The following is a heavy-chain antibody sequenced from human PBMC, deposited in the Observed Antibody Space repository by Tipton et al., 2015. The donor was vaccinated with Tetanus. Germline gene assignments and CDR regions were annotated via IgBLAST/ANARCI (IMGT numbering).Heavy chain of an antibody. CDR1: GFTFSGSP. CDR3: ARYLFAYGMDV. CDR2: IRTRPNNYAT. V-gene: IGHV3-73*01. J-gene: IGHJ6*02. Sequence: GSLRLSCVTSGFTFSGSPIHWVRQASGKGLEWVGRIRTRPNNYATVYGESVRGRFIMSRDDSNNTAYLQMNSLKTEDTAVYYCARYLFAYGMDVWGQGTTVTVSS.